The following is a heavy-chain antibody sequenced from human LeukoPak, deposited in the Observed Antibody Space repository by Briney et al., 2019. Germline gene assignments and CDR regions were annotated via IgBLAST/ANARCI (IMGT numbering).Heavy chain of an antibody. V-gene: IGHV4-59*01. CDR3: ARAPYYYDSSGYDY. Sequence: SETLSLSCTVSGDPISSYYWSWIRQPPGKGLEWIGYIYYSGSTNYNPSLKSRVTISVDTSKNQFSLKLSSVTAADTAVYYCARAPYYYDSSGYDYWGQGTLVTVSS. D-gene: IGHD3-22*01. CDR2: IYYSGST. J-gene: IGHJ4*02. CDR1: GDPISSYY.